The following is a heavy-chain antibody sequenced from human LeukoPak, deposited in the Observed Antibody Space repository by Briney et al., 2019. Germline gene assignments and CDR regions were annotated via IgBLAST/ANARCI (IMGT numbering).Heavy chain of an antibody. CDR3: ARAHSSSFDY. Sequence: SETLSLTCTVSGGSISYYYWSWIRQPPGKGLEWIGNIYYSGSTNYNPSLKSRVTMSVDTSRNQFSLKLRSVTAADTAVYYCARAHSSSFDYWGQGTLVTVSS. J-gene: IGHJ4*02. D-gene: IGHD6-19*01. V-gene: IGHV4-59*01. CDR2: IYYSGST. CDR1: GGSISYYY.